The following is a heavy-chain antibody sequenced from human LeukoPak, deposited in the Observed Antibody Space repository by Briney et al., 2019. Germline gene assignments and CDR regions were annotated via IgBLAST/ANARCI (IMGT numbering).Heavy chain of an antibody. CDR1: GFTFSSYA. CDR3: ARDFDSAVGY. CDR2: ISGSGGST. Sequence: PGGSLRLSCAASGFTFSSYAMSWVRQAPGKGLEWVSSISGSGGSTYYADSVKGRFTISRDNSKNTLFVQMNSLRAEDTAIYYCARDFDSAVGYWGQGTLVTVSS. V-gene: IGHV3-23*01. D-gene: IGHD4-23*01. J-gene: IGHJ4*02.